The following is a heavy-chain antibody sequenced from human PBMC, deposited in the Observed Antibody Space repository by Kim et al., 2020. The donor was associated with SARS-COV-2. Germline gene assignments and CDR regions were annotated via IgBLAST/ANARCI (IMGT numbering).Heavy chain of an antibody. CDR2: ISSSSSTI. J-gene: IGHJ5*02. CDR3: ARVYEQWLGSGAWFDP. D-gene: IGHD6-19*01. Sequence: GGSLRLSCAASRFTFSSYSMNWVRQAPGKGLEWVSYISSSSSTIYYADSVKGRFTISRDNAKNSLYLQMNSLRDEDTAVYYCARVYEQWLGSGAWFDPWGQGTLVTVSS. V-gene: IGHV3-48*02. CDR1: RFTFSSYS.